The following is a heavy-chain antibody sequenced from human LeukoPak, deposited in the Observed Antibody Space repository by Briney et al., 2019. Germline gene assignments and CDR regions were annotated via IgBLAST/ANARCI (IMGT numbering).Heavy chain of an antibody. CDR3: ARLTGYWFDP. CDR2: INHSGST. V-gene: IGHV4-39*07. CDR1: GGSISSSSYY. D-gene: IGHD3-10*01. J-gene: IGHJ5*02. Sequence: SETLSLTCTVSGGSISSSSYYWGWIRQPPGKGLEWIGEINHSGSTNYNPSLKSRVTISVDTSKNQFSLKLNSVTAADTAVYYCARLTGYWFDPWGQGTLVTVSS.